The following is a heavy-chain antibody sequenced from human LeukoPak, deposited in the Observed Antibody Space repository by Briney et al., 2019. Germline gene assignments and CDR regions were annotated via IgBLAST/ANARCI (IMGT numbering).Heavy chain of an antibody. V-gene: IGHV3-48*02. CDR1: GFTFSTYS. CDR3: ARGKVAYSSSWPIDY. CDR2: ISSSSSTI. Sequence: GGSLRLSCAASGFTFSTYSMNWVRQAPGKGLEWVSYISSSSSTIYYADSVKGRFTISRDNAKSSLYLQMNSLRDEDTAVYYCARGKVAYSSSWPIDYWGQGTLVTVSS. J-gene: IGHJ4*02. D-gene: IGHD6-13*01.